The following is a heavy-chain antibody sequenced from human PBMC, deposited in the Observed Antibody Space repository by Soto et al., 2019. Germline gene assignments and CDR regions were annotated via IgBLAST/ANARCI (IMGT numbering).Heavy chain of an antibody. CDR2: IIPILGIA. CDR1: GGTFSSYT. CDR3: AREPYGSGGSCYYYYGMDV. D-gene: IGHD2-15*01. V-gene: IGHV1-69*08. J-gene: IGHJ6*02. Sequence: QVQLVQSGAEVKKPGSSVKVSCKASGGTFSSYTISWVRQAPGQGLEWMGRIIPILGIANYAQKVQGRVTITADKSTSTAYMELSSLRSEDTAVYYCAREPYGSGGSCYYYYGMDVWGQGTTVTVSS.